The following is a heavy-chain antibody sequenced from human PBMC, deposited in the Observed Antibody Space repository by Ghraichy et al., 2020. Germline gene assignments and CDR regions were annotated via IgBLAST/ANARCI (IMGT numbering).Heavy chain of an antibody. CDR2: VNHNGGT. CDR3: ASGHVLMLYAALDY. D-gene: IGHD2-8*01. CDR1: GGSFSGYY. Sequence: SETLSLTCAVYGGSFSGYYWTWIRQSPGRGLEWIGEVNHNGGTNYNPSFKRRVTISVEASKNQFFLNLGSVTAADTAVYYCASGHVLMLYAALDYWGQGTLVTVSS. J-gene: IGHJ4*02. V-gene: IGHV4-34*01.